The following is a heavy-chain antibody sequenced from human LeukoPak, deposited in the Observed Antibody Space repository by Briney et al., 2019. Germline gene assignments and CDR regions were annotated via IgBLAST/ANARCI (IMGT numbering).Heavy chain of an antibody. D-gene: IGHD1-26*01. CDR3: ARKKAGSASYDY. Sequence: GASVKVSCKASGYTLTGYYMHWVRQAPGQGLEWMGWINPNTGGTNYAQKFQGRVTMTRDTSISTAYMELSRLRSDDTAVYYCARKKAGSASYDYWGQGTLVTVSS. J-gene: IGHJ4*02. CDR1: GYTLTGYY. V-gene: IGHV1-2*02. CDR2: INPNTGGT.